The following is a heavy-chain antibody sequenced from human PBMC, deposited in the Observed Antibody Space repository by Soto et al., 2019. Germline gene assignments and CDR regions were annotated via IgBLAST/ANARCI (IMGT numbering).Heavy chain of an antibody. CDR3: ACIFSGGYGYGFYYYGMDV. J-gene: IGHJ6*02. Sequence: SETLSLTCTVSGGSVSSDNYYWTWIRQPPGKGLEWIGSIYYSGSTNYNPSLKSRVTISVDTSKNQFSLKLSSVTAADTAVYYCACIFSGGYGYGFYYYGMDVWGQGTTVTVSS. D-gene: IGHD5-18*01. CDR1: GGSVSSDNYY. V-gene: IGHV4-39*01. CDR2: IYYSGST.